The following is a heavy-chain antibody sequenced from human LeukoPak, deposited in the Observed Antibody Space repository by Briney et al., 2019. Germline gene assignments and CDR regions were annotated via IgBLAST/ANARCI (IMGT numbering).Heavy chain of an antibody. CDR2: IDYDGSTK. Sequence: GGSLGLSCAASRFTFSTYGMHWVRQAPGKGLEWMAFIDYDGSTKHYKDSVKGRFTIYRDNSKNTLFLQMNTLRPEDTAVYYCAKDAFGDRHYYYYMDVWGKGTTVT. D-gene: IGHD4-17*01. J-gene: IGHJ6*03. CDR3: AKDAFGDRHYYYYMDV. CDR1: RFTFSTYG. V-gene: IGHV3-30*02.